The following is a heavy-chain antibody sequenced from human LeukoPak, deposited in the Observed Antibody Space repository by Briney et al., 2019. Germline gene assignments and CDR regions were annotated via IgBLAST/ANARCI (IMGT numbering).Heavy chain of an antibody. CDR2: ISSSSSTI. J-gene: IGHJ6*02. Sequence: GGSLRLSCAASGFTFSSYSMNWVRQAPGKGLEWVSYISSSSSTIYYADSVKGRFTISRDNAKNSLYLQMNSLRAEDTAVYYCARDRIPDYGDPYYYYGMDVWGQGTTVTVSS. D-gene: IGHD4-17*01. V-gene: IGHV3-48*04. CDR3: ARDRIPDYGDPYYYYGMDV. CDR1: GFTFSSYS.